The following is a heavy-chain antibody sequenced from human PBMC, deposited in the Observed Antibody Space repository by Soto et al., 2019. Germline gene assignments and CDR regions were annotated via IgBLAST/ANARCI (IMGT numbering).Heavy chain of an antibody. D-gene: IGHD6-19*01. V-gene: IGHV1-2*02. J-gene: IGHJ5*02. CDR3: ARAREDSSGWFDH. CDR2: INAKNGAT. Sequence: QVQLVQSGAEVRKPGASVKVSCKASGYLFSGNYLHWVRRAPGQGLEWMAWINAKNGATNYAQKFRGRATVTRDTSISTTYLELSGLTSDDTAVYYCARAREDSSGWFDHWGQGTQVTVSP. CDR1: GYLFSGNY.